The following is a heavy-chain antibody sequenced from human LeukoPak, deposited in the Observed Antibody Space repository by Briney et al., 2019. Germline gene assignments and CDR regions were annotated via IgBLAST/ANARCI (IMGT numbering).Heavy chain of an antibody. CDR1: GFIFSSYC. Sequence: GGSLRLSCAASGFIFSSYCMSWVRQAPGKGLEWVANIKEDGSEKYYVDSVKGRFTISRDKAKNSLYLQTNSLRAEDTAVYYCARRALRYCSSTSCPAQYYGVVICGKGTTFTVS. V-gene: IGHV3-7*03. D-gene: IGHD2-2*01. J-gene: IGHJ6*04. CDR3: ARRALRYCSSTSCPAQYYGVVI. CDR2: IKEDGSEK.